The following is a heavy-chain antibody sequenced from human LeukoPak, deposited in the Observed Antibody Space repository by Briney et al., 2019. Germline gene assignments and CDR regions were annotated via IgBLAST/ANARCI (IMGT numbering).Heavy chain of an antibody. J-gene: IGHJ4*02. Sequence: GGSPRLSCVASGFTFSTFAMNWVRQAPGKGLEWVSTISETGRSTYYADSVKGQFTISRDNSKNTLYLQMNSLRAEDTAVYYCAREYSSSLAFDYWGQGTLVTVSS. CDR2: ISETGRST. V-gene: IGHV3-23*01. CDR3: AREYSSSLAFDY. CDR1: GFTFSTFA. D-gene: IGHD6-6*01.